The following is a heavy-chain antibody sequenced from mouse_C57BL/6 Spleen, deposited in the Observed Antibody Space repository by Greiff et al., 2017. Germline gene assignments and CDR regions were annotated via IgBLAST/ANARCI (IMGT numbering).Heavy chain of an antibody. V-gene: IGHV1-80*01. D-gene: IGHD1-1*01. CDR1: GYAFSSYW. Sequence: VQLQQSGAELVQPGASVKLSCNASGYAFSSYWMNWVQQRPGKGLEWIGQIYPGDGDTTYNGKFTGKATLTADKSSSTAYMQLSSLTSENSAVYFCARAPYCGSSYYAMDYWGQGTSVTVSS. CDR2: IYPGDGDT. CDR3: ARAPYCGSSYYAMDY. J-gene: IGHJ4*01.